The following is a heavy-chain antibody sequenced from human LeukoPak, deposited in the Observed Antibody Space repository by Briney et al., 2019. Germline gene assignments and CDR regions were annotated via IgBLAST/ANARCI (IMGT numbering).Heavy chain of an antibody. V-gene: IGHV1-2*02. D-gene: IGHD4-17*01. CDR2: INPNSGGT. Sequence: ASVKVSCKASGYTFTGYYMHWVRQAPGQGLEWMGWINPNSGGTNYAQKFQGRVTMTRDTSISTAYMELSRLRSDDTAVHYCARGPDYGDYIGYWGQGTLVTVSS. CDR1: GYTFTGYY. CDR3: ARGPDYGDYIGY. J-gene: IGHJ4*02.